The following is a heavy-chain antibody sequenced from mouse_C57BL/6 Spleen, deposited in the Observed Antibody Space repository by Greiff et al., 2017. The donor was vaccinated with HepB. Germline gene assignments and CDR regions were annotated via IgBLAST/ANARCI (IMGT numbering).Heavy chain of an antibody. D-gene: IGHD2-2*01. V-gene: IGHV1-39*01. CDR2: INPNYGTT. CDR3: ARSGGYGGYYAMDY. Sequence: VQLQQSGPELVKPGASVKISCKASGYSFTDYNMNWVKQSNGKSLEWIGVINPNYGTTSYNQKFKGKATLTVDQSYSTAYMQLNSLTSEDSAVYYCARSGGYGGYYAMDYWGQGTSVTVSS. CDR1: GYSFTDYN. J-gene: IGHJ4*01.